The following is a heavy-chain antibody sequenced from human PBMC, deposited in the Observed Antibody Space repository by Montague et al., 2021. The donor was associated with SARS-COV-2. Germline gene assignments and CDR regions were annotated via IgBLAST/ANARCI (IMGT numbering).Heavy chain of an antibody. CDR3: ARRGRELLPVAATGEGFDI. CDR2: IYDIRST. J-gene: IGHJ3*02. CDR1: GGSISSSNYY. D-gene: IGHD6-19*01. V-gene: IGHV4-39*02. Sequence: LVKPTQTLSLTCTFSGGSISSSNYYWDWIRPPPGKGLEWIGSIYDIRSTYSHPSLNIRVTISVDTSMNHFSLKLTSVTAADTAVYYCARRGRELLPVAATGEGFDIWGQGTMVTVSS.